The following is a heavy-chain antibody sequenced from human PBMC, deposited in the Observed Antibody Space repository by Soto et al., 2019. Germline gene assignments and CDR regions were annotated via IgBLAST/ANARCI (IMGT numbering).Heavy chain of an antibody. V-gene: IGHV1-69*13. CDR2: IIPIFGTA. J-gene: IGHJ6*02. D-gene: IGHD2-2*01. CDR3: ARGIVVVPAAMPGDPYYYYGMDV. CDR1: GGTFSSSA. Sequence: GASVKVSCKASGGTFSSSAISWVRQAPGQGLEWMGGIIPIFGTANYAQKFQGRVTITADESTSTAYMELSSLRSEDTAVYYCARGIVVVPAAMPGDPYYYYGMDVWGQGTTVTVSS.